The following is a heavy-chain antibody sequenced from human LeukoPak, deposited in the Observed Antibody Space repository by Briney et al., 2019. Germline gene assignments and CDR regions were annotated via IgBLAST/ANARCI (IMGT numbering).Heavy chain of an antibody. Sequence: GASVKVSCKASGYTFTSYGFSWVRQAPGQGLEWMGWISAYNGNTNYAQKVQGRVSMTTDTSTSTAYMELRSLRSDDTAVYYCARASDDSPGYYYYYMDVWGKGTTVTVSS. CDR3: ARASDDSPGYYYYYMDV. V-gene: IGHV1-18*01. J-gene: IGHJ6*03. D-gene: IGHD1-1*01. CDR1: GYTFTSYG. CDR2: ISAYNGNT.